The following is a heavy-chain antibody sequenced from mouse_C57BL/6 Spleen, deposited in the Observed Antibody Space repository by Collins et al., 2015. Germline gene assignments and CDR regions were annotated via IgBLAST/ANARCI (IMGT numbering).Heavy chain of an antibody. CDR1: GYTFTSYW. V-gene: IGHV1-72*01. J-gene: IGHJ1*03. Sequence: QVQLQQPGAELVKPGASVKLSCKASGYTFTSYWMHWVKQRPGRGLEWIGRIDPNSGDTKYNEKFKSKATLTVDKPSSTAYMQLSSLTSEDSAVYYCARKDTVWYFDVWGTGTTVTVSS. CDR2: IDPNSGDT. CDR3: ARKDTVWYFDV. D-gene: IGHD5-1-1*01.